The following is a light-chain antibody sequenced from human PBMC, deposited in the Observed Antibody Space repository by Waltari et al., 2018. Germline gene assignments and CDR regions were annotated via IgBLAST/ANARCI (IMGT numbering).Light chain of an antibody. Sequence: QSALTQPRSVSGSPGQSVTISCTGTSSDAGGYNYVSWYQQHPGKAPKLMIYDVNKRPSGVPDRFSGSKSGNTASLTISGLQAEDEADYYCCSYAGSYIWVFGGGTKLTVL. V-gene: IGLV2-11*01. CDR2: DVN. CDR1: SSDAGGYNY. J-gene: IGLJ2*01. CDR3: CSYAGSYIWV.